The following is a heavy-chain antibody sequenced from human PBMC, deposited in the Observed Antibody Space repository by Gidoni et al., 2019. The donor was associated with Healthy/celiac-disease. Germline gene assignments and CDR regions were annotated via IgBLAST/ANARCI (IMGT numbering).Heavy chain of an antibody. J-gene: IGHJ4*02. CDR3: ARVATEFFDY. CDR2: IYHSGST. V-gene: IGHV4-38-2*02. Sequence: QVQLQESGPGLVKPSETLSLTCTVSGYSISSGYYWGWIRQPPGKGLEWIGSIYHSGSTYYNPSLKSRVTISVDTSKNQFSLKLSSVTAADTAVYYCARVATEFFDYWGQGTLVTVSS. D-gene: IGHD5-12*01. CDR1: GYSISSGYY.